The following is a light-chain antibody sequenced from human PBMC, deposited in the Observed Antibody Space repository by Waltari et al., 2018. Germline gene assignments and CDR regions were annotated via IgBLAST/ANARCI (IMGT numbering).Light chain of an antibody. CDR1: NNDVGYYNY. Sequence: QSALTQPASVSGSPGQSITISCTGTNNDVGYYNYVSWYQQHPGKAPKLMIYEVSDRPSGVSNRFSGSKSGSTASLTISVLQAEDEADYYCSSYSSSSILVFGGGTKLTVL. V-gene: IGLV2-14*01. J-gene: IGLJ3*02. CDR2: EVS. CDR3: SSYSSSSILV.